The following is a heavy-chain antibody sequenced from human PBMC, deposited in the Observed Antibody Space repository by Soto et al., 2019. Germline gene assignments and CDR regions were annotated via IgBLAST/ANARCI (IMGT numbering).Heavy chain of an antibody. V-gene: IGHV4-34*01. CDR1: GGSFSGYY. Sequence: SETLSLTCAVYGGSFSGYYWSWIRQPPGKGLEWIGEINHSGSTNYNPSLKSRVTISVDTSKNQFSLKLSSVTAEDTAVYYCARAYTTGWYEDFQHWGQGTLVTVSS. CDR2: INHSGST. CDR3: ARAYTTGWYEDFQH. D-gene: IGHD6-19*01. J-gene: IGHJ1*01.